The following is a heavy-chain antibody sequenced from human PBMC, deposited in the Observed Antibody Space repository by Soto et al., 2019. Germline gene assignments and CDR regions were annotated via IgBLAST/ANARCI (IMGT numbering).Heavy chain of an antibody. V-gene: IGHV4-30-4*01. CDR1: GGSISSGDYY. CDR3: ARVAEQYGSGSYYNVDDY. J-gene: IGHJ4*02. D-gene: IGHD3-10*01. CDR2: IYYSGST. Sequence: SETLSLTCTVSGGSISSGDYYWSWIRQPPGKGLEWIGYIYYSGSTYYNPSLKSRVTISVDTSKNQFSLKLSSVTAADTAVYYCARVAEQYGSGSYYNVDDYWGQGTLVTVSS.